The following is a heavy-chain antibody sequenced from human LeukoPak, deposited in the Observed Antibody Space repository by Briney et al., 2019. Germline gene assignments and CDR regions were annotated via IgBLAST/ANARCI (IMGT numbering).Heavy chain of an antibody. D-gene: IGHD3-10*01. CDR3: ARGLWGLDY. Sequence: PGGSLRLSCAASGFTVSSNYMSWVRQAPGKGLEWVANIKEDGSEKDYVDSVKGRFTISRDNAKNSLYLQMNSLRAEDTAVYYCARGLWGLDYWGQGTLVTVSS. J-gene: IGHJ4*02. V-gene: IGHV3-7*04. CDR1: GFTVSSNY. CDR2: IKEDGSEK.